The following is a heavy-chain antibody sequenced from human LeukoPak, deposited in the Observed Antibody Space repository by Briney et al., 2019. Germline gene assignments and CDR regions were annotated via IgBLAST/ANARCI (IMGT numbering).Heavy chain of an antibody. CDR2: INPNSGGT. CDR3: ARDRSLIIKDYYYYGMDV. D-gene: IGHD2-8*01. J-gene: IGHJ6*02. Sequence: GASVKVSCKASGYTFTSYGISWVRQAPGQGLEWMGRINPNSGGTNYAQKFQGRVTMTRDTSISTAYMELSRLRSDDTAVYYCARDRSLIIKDYYYYGMDVWGQGTTVTVSS. V-gene: IGHV1-2*06. CDR1: GYTFTSYG.